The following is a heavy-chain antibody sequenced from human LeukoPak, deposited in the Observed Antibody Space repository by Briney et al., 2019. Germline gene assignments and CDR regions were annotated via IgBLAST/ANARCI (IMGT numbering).Heavy chain of an antibody. J-gene: IGHJ4*02. V-gene: IGHV3-21*01. Sequence: GGSLRLSCTASGFTFSNYNMNWVRQAPGKGLEWVSSISSTSNYIYYADSVKGRFTISRDNAKNSLYLQMNSLRAEDTALYYCVREDATAFDYWGQGTLVAVSS. D-gene: IGHD4-17*01. CDR3: VREDATAFDY. CDR1: GFTFSNYN. CDR2: ISSTSNYI.